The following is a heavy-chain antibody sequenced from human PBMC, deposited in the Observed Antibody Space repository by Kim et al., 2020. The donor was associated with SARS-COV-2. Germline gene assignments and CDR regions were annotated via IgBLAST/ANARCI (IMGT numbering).Heavy chain of an antibody. J-gene: IGHJ6*02. CDR1: GGSIRSSSYY. D-gene: IGHD3-9*01. CDR2: IYYSGST. CDR3: ARSLLRYFDWRYYYGMDV. V-gene: IGHV4-39*01. Sequence: SETLSLTCTVSGGSIRSSSYYWGWIRQPPGKGLEWIGSIYYSGSTYYNPSLKSRVTISVDTSKNQFSLKLSSVTAADTAVYYCARSLLRYFDWRYYYGMDVWGQGTTVTVSS.